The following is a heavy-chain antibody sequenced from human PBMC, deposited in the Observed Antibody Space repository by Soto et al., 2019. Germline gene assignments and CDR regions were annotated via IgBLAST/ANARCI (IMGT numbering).Heavy chain of an antibody. CDR1: GGTFSTYS. Sequence: QVQLVQSGAEVKKPGSSVKVSCKASGGTFSTYSIDWVRQAPGQGLEWMGGIIPAFGSPNYAQRFQGRVTIAADESTSTAYMELSSLRSDDTAVYYCASAEVATTDFDYWGHGTLVTVSS. J-gene: IGHJ4*01. V-gene: IGHV1-69*01. D-gene: IGHD5-12*01. CDR2: IIPAFGSP. CDR3: ASAEVATTDFDY.